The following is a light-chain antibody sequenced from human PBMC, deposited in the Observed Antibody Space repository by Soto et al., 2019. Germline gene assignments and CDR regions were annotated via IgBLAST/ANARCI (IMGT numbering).Light chain of an antibody. CDR3: CSYAGSYAV. V-gene: IGLV2-11*01. J-gene: IGLJ2*01. Sequence: QSALTQPRSVYGSPGQSVTISGTGTSSDVGGNKYVSWYRQHPGKAPKFVIYDVSKRPSGVPDRLSGSKSGNKASLTIYGLQPEDEADYYCCSYAGSYAVFVGGTKLTVL. CDR1: SSDVGGNKY. CDR2: DVS.